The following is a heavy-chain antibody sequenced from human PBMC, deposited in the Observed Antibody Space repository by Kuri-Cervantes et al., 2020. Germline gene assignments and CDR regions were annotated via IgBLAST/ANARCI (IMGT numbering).Heavy chain of an antibody. Sequence: GGSLRLSCAASGFTFDDYAMHWVRQAPGKGLEWVSGISWNSGSIGYADSVKGRFTISRDNSKNTLYLQMNSLRAEDTAVYYCARDPGGPYCSSTSCYGGDYYGMDVWGQGTTVTVSS. J-gene: IGHJ6*02. V-gene: IGHV3-9*01. D-gene: IGHD2-2*01. CDR2: ISWNSGSI. CDR3: ARDPGGPYCSSTSCYGGDYYGMDV. CDR1: GFTFDDYA.